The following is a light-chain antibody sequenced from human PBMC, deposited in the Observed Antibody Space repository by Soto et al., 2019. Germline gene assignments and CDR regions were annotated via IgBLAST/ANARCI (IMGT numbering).Light chain of an antibody. CDR3: GTWDSSLSAYV. V-gene: IGLV1-51*01. J-gene: IGLJ1*01. CDR2: DNN. Sequence: QSVLTQPPSVSAAPGQKVTISCSGSSSNIGSNYVSWYQQLPGTAPKLLIYDNNKRPSGIPDRFSGSKSDTSATLGITGLQTGDEADYYCGTWDSSLSAYVFGTGTKVTVL. CDR1: SSNIGSNY.